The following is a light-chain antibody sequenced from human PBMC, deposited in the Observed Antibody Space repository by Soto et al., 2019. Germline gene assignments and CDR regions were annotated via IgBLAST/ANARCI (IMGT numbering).Light chain of an antibody. Sequence: EIVLTQSPGTLSLSPEERATLSCRASQSVSSSYLAWYQQKPGQAPRTVIYGASIRATGIPDRFSGSGSGTDFTLSISRLEPEDSAVYYCQQYGSSITFGGGTKVDIK. J-gene: IGKJ4*01. CDR1: QSVSSSY. CDR2: GAS. V-gene: IGKV3-20*01. CDR3: QQYGSSIT.